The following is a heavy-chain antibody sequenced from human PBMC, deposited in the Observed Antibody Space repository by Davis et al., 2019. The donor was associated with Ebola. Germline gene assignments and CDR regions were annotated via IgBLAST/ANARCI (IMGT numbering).Heavy chain of an antibody. D-gene: IGHD3-10*01. CDR3: TTGPRPFRGVTS. V-gene: IGHV3-15*01. CDR2: IKSKTDGGTT. J-gene: IGHJ5*02. Sequence: GESLKISCAASGFTFSNAWMSWVRQAPGKGLEWVGRIKSKTDGGTTDYAAPVKGRFTISRDDSKNTLYLQMNSLKTEDTAVYYCTTGPRPFRGVTSWGQGTLVTVSS. CDR1: GFTFSNAW.